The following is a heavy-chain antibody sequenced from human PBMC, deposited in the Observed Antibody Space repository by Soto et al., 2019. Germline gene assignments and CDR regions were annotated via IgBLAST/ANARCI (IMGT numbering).Heavy chain of an antibody. V-gene: IGHV1-69*13. D-gene: IGHD6-13*01. Sequence: SVKVSCKASGGTFSSYAISWVRQAPGQVLEWMGGIIPIFGTANYAQKFQGRVTITADESTSTAYMELSSLRSEDTAVYYCARAYSSSWYNYYYYYGMDVWGQGTTVTVSS. CDR3: ARAYSSSWYNYYYYYGMDV. CDR2: IIPIFGTA. J-gene: IGHJ6*02. CDR1: GGTFSSYA.